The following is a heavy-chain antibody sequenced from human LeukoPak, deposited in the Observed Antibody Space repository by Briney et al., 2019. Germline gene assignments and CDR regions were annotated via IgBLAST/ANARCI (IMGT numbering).Heavy chain of an antibody. CDR3: ARGWLAETTVVTPYNY. Sequence: SVKVSCKASGGTFSSYDISWVRQAPGQGFEWMGGITPMFGTAKYAQKFQGRVTITAVESMSTAYMELSSLRSEDTAVYYCARGWLAETTVVTPYNYWGQGTLVTVSS. CDR2: ITPMFGTA. J-gene: IGHJ4*02. V-gene: IGHV1-69*01. CDR1: GGTFSSYD. D-gene: IGHD4-23*01.